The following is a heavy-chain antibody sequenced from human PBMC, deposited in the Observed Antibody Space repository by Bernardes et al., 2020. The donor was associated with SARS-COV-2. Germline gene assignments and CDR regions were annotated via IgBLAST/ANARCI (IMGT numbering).Heavy chain of an antibody. CDR2: INPKSGGT. CDR1: GYTFSDYY. Sequence: VPCKASGYTFSDYYMHWLRQAPGQGLEWMAWINPKSGGTNYAQKFLDRVTMTRDTSIGTVYMEPSGLRSDDTALYYCARDLSYGGSDYFSGYFDYWGQGTRVIVSS. CDR3: ARDLSYGGSDYFSGYFDY. J-gene: IGHJ4*02. D-gene: IGHD3-22*01. V-gene: IGHV1-2*02.